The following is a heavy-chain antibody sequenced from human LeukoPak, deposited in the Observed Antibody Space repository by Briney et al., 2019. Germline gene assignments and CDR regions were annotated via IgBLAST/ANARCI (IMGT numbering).Heavy chain of an antibody. CDR1: GFTFSDYY. D-gene: IGHD3-22*01. J-gene: IGHJ4*02. Sequence: GGSLRLSCAASGFTFSDYYMSWICQAPGKGLEWVSYISSSGITIYYADSVKGRFTISRDNAKNSLYLQMNSLRAEDTAVYYCARAGSHYDSSGYMSFDYWGQGTLVTVSS. CDR3: ARAGSHYDSSGYMSFDY. V-gene: IGHV3-11*01. CDR2: ISSSGITI.